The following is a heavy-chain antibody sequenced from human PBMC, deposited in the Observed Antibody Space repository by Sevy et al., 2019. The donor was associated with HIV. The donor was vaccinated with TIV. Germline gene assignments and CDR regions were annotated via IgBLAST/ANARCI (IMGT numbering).Heavy chain of an antibody. CDR3: ARAQGLRPPYYFDY. CDR2: IYYSGST. CDR1: GGSISSGGYY. D-gene: IGHD6-25*01. Sequence: SETLSLTCTVSGGSISSGGYYWSWIRQHPGKGLEWIGYIYYSGSTYYNPSLKSRVTISVDTSKNQFSLKLGSVTAADTAVYYCARAQGLRPPYYFDYWGQGTLVTVSS. J-gene: IGHJ4*02. V-gene: IGHV4-31*03.